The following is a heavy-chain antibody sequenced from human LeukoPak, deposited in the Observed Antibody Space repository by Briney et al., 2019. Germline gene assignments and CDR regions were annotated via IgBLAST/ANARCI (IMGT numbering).Heavy chain of an antibody. Sequence: GGSLRLSCAASGFTFSSYWMHWVRHAPGKGLVWVSRINSDGSSTSYADSVKGRFTISRDNAKNTLYLQMNSLRAEDTAVYYCARDRGNRFLEWVFAYWGQGTLVTVSS. CDR2: INSDGSST. CDR1: GFTFSSYW. CDR3: ARDRGNRFLEWVFAY. J-gene: IGHJ4*02. D-gene: IGHD3-3*01. V-gene: IGHV3-74*01.